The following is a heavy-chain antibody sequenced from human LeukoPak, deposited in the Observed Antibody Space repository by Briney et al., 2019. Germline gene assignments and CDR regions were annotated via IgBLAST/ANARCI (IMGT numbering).Heavy chain of an antibody. CDR2: IKQDGSEK. CDR3: ARDPRDYDFWSGYRPFDY. CDR1: GLTFSSYW. Sequence: GGSLRLSCAASGLTFSSYWMSWVRQAPGKGLEWVANIKQDGSEKYYVDSVKGRFTISRDNAKNSLYLQMNSLRAEDTGVYYCARDPRDYDFWSGYRPFDYWGQGTLVTVSS. D-gene: IGHD3-3*01. J-gene: IGHJ4*02. V-gene: IGHV3-7*01.